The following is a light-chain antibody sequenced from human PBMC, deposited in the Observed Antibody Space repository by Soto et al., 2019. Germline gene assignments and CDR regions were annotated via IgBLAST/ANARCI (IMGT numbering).Light chain of an antibody. CDR1: SSNIGSNY. CDR3: AAWDDSLSAYV. J-gene: IGLJ1*01. Sequence: QSALAQPPSASGTPGQRVTISCSGSSSNIGSNYVYWYQQLPGTAPKLLIYRNNQRPPGVPDRFSGSKSGPSASLAISGLRSEDEADYYCAAWDDSLSAYVFGTGTKVPAL. V-gene: IGLV1-47*01. CDR2: RNN.